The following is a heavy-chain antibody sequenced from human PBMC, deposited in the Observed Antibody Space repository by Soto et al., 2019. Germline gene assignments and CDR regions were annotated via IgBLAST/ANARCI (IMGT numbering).Heavy chain of an antibody. V-gene: IGHV4-59*08. CDR1: GGSISSFH. J-gene: IGHJ4*02. D-gene: IGHD6-13*01. CDR2: IYSSGST. Sequence: PSETLSLTCTVSGGSISSFHWNWIRQPPGKGLEWIGYIYSSGSTNYNPSLESRVTISVDTSKKQVSLKLSSVTAADTAVYYCAMSTCSSWYAPKGVYFDSWGQGTLVTVSS. CDR3: AMSTCSSWYAPKGVYFDS.